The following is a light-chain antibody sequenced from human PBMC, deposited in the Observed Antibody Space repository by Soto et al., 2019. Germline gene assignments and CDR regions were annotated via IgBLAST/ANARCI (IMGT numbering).Light chain of an antibody. Sequence: DIQMNKSPAFLYANVGDRVTITCRASQSISNWLAWYQQKPGKAPKLLIYKASTLESGVPSNFSGSGSGTEFSLTISSLQPEDFATYYCQQYNAYPWTVGQGTKVDI. J-gene: IGKJ1*01. V-gene: IGKV1-5*03. CDR3: QQYNAYPWT. CDR1: QSISNW. CDR2: KAS.